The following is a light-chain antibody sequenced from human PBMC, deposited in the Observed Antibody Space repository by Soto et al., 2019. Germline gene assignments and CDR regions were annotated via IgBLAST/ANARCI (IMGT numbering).Light chain of an antibody. Sequence: DIQMTQSPSSPSASVGDRVTITCRASQSIINYLNWYQQKPGKAPNLLISAASSLQSGVPPRFSGSGSGTEFTLTIRSLQPDDIANYYCQQYSSYSAWTFGEGTKVDIK. CDR1: QSIINY. CDR3: QQYSSYSAWT. J-gene: IGKJ1*01. CDR2: AAS. V-gene: IGKV1-39*01.